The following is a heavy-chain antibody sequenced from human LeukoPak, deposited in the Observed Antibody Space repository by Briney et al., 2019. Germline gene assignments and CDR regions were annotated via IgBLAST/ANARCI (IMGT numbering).Heavy chain of an antibody. D-gene: IGHD6-13*01. Sequence: GGSLRLSCTVSGFTVSSNSMSWVRQAPGKGLEWVSFIYSDNTHYSDSVKGRFTISRDNSKNTLYLQMNSLRAEDTAVYYCARDHYSSSWTGYYYYYYYMDVWGKGTTVTVSS. V-gene: IGHV3-53*01. CDR1: GFTVSSNS. CDR3: ARDHYSSSWTGYYYYYYYMDV. J-gene: IGHJ6*03. CDR2: IYSDNT.